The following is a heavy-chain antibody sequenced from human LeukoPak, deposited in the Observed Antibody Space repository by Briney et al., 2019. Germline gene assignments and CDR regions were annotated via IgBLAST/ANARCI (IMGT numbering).Heavy chain of an antibody. J-gene: IGHJ6*04. CDR1: GFTFTSSA. D-gene: IGHD5-18*01. V-gene: IGHV1-58*01. CDR2: IVVGSGNT. Sequence: SVKVSCKASGFTFTSSAVQWVRQARGQRLEWIGWIVVGSGNTNYAQKFQERVTITRDMSTSTAYMELSSLRSEDTAVYYCAASSGYSYYCYGMDVWGKGTTVTVSS. CDR3: AASSGYSYYCYGMDV.